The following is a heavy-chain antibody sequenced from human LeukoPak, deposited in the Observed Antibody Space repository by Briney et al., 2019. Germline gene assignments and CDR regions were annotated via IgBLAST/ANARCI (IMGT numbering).Heavy chain of an antibody. V-gene: IGHV4-59*01. CDR3: ARGLYSSSWFTHDDAFDI. CDR2: IYYSGST. CDR1: GGSISSYY. D-gene: IGHD6-13*01. J-gene: IGHJ3*02. Sequence: SETLSLTCTVSGGSISSYYWSWIRQPPGKGLEWIGYIYYSGSTNYNPSLKSRVTISVDTSKNQFSLKLSSVTAADTAVYYCARGLYSSSWFTHDDAFDIWGQGTMVTVPS.